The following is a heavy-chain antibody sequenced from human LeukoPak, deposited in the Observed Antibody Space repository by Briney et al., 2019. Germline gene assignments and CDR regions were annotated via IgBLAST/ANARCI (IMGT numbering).Heavy chain of an antibody. D-gene: IGHD3-22*01. CDR2: IYYSGST. V-gene: IGHV4-59*01. CDR1: GGSISSYY. J-gene: IGHJ4*02. Sequence: PSETLSLTCTVSGGSISSYYWSWIRQPPGKGLEWIGYIYYSGSTNYNPSLKSRVTISVDTSKNPFSLKLSSVTAADTAVYYCARARPPTYYYDSSGSPFDYWGQGTLVTVSS. CDR3: ARARPPTYYYDSSGSPFDY.